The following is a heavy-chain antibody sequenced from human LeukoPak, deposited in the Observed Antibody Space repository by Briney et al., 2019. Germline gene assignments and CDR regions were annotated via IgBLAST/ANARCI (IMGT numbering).Heavy chain of an antibody. CDR3: ARDGYPGGDY. V-gene: IGHV3-48*02. Sequence: PGGSLRLSCAASGFTLSDYSMDWVRQAPGKGLEWVSYISDTGHAIYYADSVKGRFIISRDNAKNSLYLQMNSLRDEDTAVYYCARDGYPGGDYWGQGTQVTVSS. CDR2: ISDTGHAI. J-gene: IGHJ4*02. CDR1: GFTLSDYS. D-gene: IGHD3-22*01.